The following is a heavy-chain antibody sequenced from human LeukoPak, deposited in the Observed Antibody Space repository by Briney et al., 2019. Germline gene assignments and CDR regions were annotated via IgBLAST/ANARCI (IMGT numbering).Heavy chain of an antibody. CDR1: GGSISSSRDY. CDR3: ARQSGYYYDSSGLPFDY. D-gene: IGHD3-22*01. Sequence: SETLTLTCTVSGGSISSSRDYGSRVRQPPAKVLDWIESIYYSATTYYNPSLKSRVTISIDTSKDQFSLKLSSVTAADTAVYYCARQSGYYYDSSGLPFDYWGQGTLVTVSS. J-gene: IGHJ4*02. V-gene: IGHV4-39*01. CDR2: IYYSATT.